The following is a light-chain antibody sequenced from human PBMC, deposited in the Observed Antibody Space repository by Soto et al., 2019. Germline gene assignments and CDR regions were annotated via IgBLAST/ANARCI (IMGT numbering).Light chain of an antibody. V-gene: IGKV3-11*01. CDR3: QVRDVWPS. CDR1: QSVSTS. J-gene: IGKJ1*01. CDR2: DAS. Sequence: IVLTQSPVTLALSPGESAVLSCRASQSVSTSLAWYQHKPGQAPRLFIYDASKRAPGIPARFTGSGSGTDFTLSISSLDPEDIAVYYCQVRDVWPSFGQGTKVEIK.